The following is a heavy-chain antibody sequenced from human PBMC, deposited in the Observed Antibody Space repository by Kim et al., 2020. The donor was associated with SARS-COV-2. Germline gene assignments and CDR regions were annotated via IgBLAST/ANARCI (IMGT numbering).Heavy chain of an antibody. Sequence: SVKVSCKASGFTFTSSAVQWVRQARGQRLEWIGWIVVGSGNTNYAQKFQERVTITRDMSTSTAYMELSSLRSEDTAVYYCAADAFYDSSGYYYRYFDLWGRGTLVTVSS. CDR2: IVVGSGNT. V-gene: IGHV1-58*01. CDR1: GFTFTSSA. CDR3: AADAFYDSSGYYYRYFDL. J-gene: IGHJ2*01. D-gene: IGHD3-22*01.